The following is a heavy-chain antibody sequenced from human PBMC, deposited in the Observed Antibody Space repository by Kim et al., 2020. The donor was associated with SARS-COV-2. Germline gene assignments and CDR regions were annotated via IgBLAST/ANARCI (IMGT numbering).Heavy chain of an antibody. CDR2: ISSSSTYT. Sequence: GGSLRLSCAASGFTFSDYVMSWIRQAPGKGLEWVSSISSSSTYTNYADSVKGRFTISRDNAKNTLYLQMNSLRAEDTAVYYCARDTTTAAADNYYYYGMDVWGQGTTVTVPS. CDR3: ARDTTTAAADNYYYYGMDV. V-gene: IGHV3-11*06. J-gene: IGHJ6*02. CDR1: GFTFSDYV. D-gene: IGHD6-13*01.